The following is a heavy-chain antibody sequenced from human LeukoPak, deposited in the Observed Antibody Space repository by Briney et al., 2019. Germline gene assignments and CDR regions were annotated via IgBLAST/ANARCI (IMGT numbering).Heavy chain of an antibody. V-gene: IGHV3-74*01. CDR1: GFTFSSYW. CDR2: INSDGSDT. CDR3: ARGGYHHGFDI. D-gene: IGHD2-15*01. J-gene: IGHJ3*02. Sequence: GGSLRLSCAASGFTFSSYWFHWVRQAPGKGLVWVSRINSDGSDTIYADSVKGRFTISRDNAKSTVYLQMNSLKAEDTAVYYCARGGYHHGFDIWGQGTMVTVSS.